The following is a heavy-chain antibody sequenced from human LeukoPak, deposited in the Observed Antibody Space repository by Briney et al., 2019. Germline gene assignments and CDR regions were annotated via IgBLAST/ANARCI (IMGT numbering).Heavy chain of an antibody. CDR2: INTNTGNP. CDR3: ARGHSQCSSTSCYWYYFDY. J-gene: IGHJ4*02. D-gene: IGHD2-2*01. Sequence: ASVKVSCKASGYTFTRYAMNWVRQAPGQGLEWMGWINTNTGNPTYAQGFTGRFVFSFDTSVSTAYLQISSLKAEDTAVYYCARGHSQCSSTSCYWYYFDYWGQGTLVTVSS. CDR1: GYTFTRYA. V-gene: IGHV7-4-1*02.